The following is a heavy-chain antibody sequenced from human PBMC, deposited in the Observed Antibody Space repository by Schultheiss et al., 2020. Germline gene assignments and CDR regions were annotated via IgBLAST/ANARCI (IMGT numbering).Heavy chain of an antibody. Sequence: GGSLRLSCAASGFTFSSYWMSWVRQAPGKGLEWVANIKQDEIDKYYVDSVKGRFTISRDNAKNSLYLQMNSLRAEDTAVYYCARDLRYDFWSGSSHQVLNDYWGKGTLVTVSS. CDR2: IKQDEIDK. V-gene: IGHV3-7*01. J-gene: IGHJ4*02. D-gene: IGHD3-3*01. CDR3: ARDLRYDFWSGSSHQVLNDY. CDR1: GFTFSSYW.